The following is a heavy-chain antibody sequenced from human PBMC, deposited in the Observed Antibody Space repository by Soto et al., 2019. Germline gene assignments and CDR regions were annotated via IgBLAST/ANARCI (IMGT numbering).Heavy chain of an antibody. Sequence: ESLKISCEGSGYRFTSYWIGWVRQMPGKGLEWMAIIHPYDFDIRYSPSFQGQVTISADRSISTAYLQWSSLRASDSATYYCAHSRLPSTMTTSAEYFQHWGQGTLVTVSS. CDR2: IHPYDFDI. V-gene: IGHV5-51*01. CDR1: GYRFTSYW. CDR3: AHSRLPSTMTTSAEYFQH. J-gene: IGHJ1*01. D-gene: IGHD4-17*01.